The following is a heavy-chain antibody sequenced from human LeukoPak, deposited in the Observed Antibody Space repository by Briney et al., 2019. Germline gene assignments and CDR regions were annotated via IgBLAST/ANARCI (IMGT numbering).Heavy chain of an antibody. Sequence: ASVKVSCKASGYTFTGYYMHWVRQAPGQGLEWMGWINPNSGGTNYAQKFQGRVTMTRDTSISTAYMELSRLRSDDKAVYYCARAFYYDSSGYYSSDFDYWGQGTLVTVSS. J-gene: IGHJ4*02. CDR1: GYTFTGYY. CDR3: ARAFYYDSSGYYSSDFDY. D-gene: IGHD3-22*01. CDR2: INPNSGGT. V-gene: IGHV1-2*02.